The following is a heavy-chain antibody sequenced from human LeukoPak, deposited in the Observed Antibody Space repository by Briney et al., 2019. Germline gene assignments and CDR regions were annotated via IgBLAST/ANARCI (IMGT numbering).Heavy chain of an antibody. D-gene: IGHD3-10*01. Sequence: PSETLSLTCTVSGGSISSSSYYWGWIRQPPGKGLEWIGSIYYSGSTYYNPSLKSRVTISVDRSKNQFSLKLSSVTAADTAVYYCARDPVPYYYGSGSPTFLDYWGQGTLVTVSS. J-gene: IGHJ4*02. CDR3: ARDPVPYYYGSGSPTFLDY. V-gene: IGHV4-39*07. CDR2: IYYSGST. CDR1: GGSISSSSYY.